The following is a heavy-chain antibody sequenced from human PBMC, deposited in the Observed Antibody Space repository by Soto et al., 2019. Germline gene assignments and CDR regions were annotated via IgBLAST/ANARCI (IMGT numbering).Heavy chain of an antibody. J-gene: IGHJ4*02. V-gene: IGHV3-23*01. CDR2: SSATGAGT. D-gene: IGHD1-7*01. Sequence: GCSLRLSCAASGFTFSSYGMTWVRQAPGKGLEWVSFSSATGAGTYYADSVKGRFTISRDNSKNTLYLQMTSLRADDTAVYYCAKDRREGGNYGFYSDFWGQGALVTGSS. CDR3: AKDRREGGNYGFYSDF. CDR1: GFTFSSYG.